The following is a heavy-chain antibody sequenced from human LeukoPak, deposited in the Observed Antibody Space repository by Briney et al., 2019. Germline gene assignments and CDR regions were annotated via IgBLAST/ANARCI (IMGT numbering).Heavy chain of an antibody. CDR3: ARVGRGDTYGYVDY. V-gene: IGHV3-66*01. CDR1: GFTVSSNY. D-gene: IGHD5-18*01. Sequence: GGSLRLSCAASGFTVSSNYMSWVLQTPGKGLAWVSVLYSGGNTYYADSVKGRFTISRDNSKNMLFLQMNGLRAEDTAVYYCARVGRGDTYGYVDYWGQGTLVTVSS. J-gene: IGHJ4*02. CDR2: LYSGGNT.